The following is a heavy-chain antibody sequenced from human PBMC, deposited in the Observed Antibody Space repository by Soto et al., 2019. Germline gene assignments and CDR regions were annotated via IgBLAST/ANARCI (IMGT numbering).Heavy chain of an antibody. CDR1: GFTFRNYA. D-gene: IGHD2-2*01. J-gene: IGHJ6*02. V-gene: IGHV3-30-3*01. CDR2: MSYDGSNK. CDR3: VRDNRGIVIVPSAGGMDV. Sequence: GGSLRLSCAASGFTFRNYAMHWVRHAPGKGLEWVAVMSYDGSNKNYAETVKGRFTISGDNSKNTLYLQMNSLRAEDTAVYYCVRDNRGIVIVPSAGGMDVWGQGTTVTVSS.